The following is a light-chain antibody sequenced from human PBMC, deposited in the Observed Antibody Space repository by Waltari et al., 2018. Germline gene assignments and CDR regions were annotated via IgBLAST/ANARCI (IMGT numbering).Light chain of an antibody. J-gene: IGLJ2*01. CDR1: SSDVGGYNY. CDR3: CSYAGSYTFV. CDR2: DVS. V-gene: IGLV2-11*01. Sequence: QSALTQPRSVSGSPGQPVTISCTGTSSDVGGYNYVSWYQQHPGKVSKLMLYDVSKRPSGVPDRFSGSKSGNTASLTISGLQAEDEADYCCCSYAGSYTFVFGGGTKLTVL.